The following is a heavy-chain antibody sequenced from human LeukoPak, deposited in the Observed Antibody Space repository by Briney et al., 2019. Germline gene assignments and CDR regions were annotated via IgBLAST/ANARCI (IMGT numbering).Heavy chain of an antibody. V-gene: IGHV3-23*01. CDR2: ISGSGGST. CDR1: GFTFSSYA. CDR3: AKTSTPWYYFDY. J-gene: IGHJ4*02. Sequence: PGGSLRLSYAASGFTFSSYAMSWVRQAPGKGLEWGSAISGSGGSTYYADSVKGRFTISRDNSKNTLYLQMNSLRAEDTAVYYCAKTSTPWYYFDYWGQGTLVTVSS. D-gene: IGHD2-2*01.